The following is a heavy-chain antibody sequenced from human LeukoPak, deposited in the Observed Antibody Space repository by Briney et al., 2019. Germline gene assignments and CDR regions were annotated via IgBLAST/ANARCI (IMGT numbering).Heavy chain of an antibody. CDR3: ARGFLLYSSSNGAFDI. CDR2: ILPANSET. V-gene: IGHV5-51*01. D-gene: IGHD6-6*01. Sequence: GESLKISCKGSGYSFSNYWIGWVRQMPGKGLEWVGIILPANSETRYSPSFQGQVTMSADKSISTAYLQWSSLKAADTAMYYCARGFLLYSSSNGAFDIWGQGTMVTVSS. CDR1: GYSFSNYW. J-gene: IGHJ3*02.